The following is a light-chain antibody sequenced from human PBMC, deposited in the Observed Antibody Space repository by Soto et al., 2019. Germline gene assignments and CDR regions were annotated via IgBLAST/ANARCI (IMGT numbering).Light chain of an antibody. CDR3: QQYNEWPLWT. CDR2: GAS. Sequence: EIVMTQSPATLSVSPGERATLSCRASQTISSNLAWYQQKPGQAPRLLIYGASTRATGIPARFSGSGSGTEFTLTISSLQSEDLAVYYCQQYNEWPLWTFGQGTKVDIK. V-gene: IGKV3-15*01. J-gene: IGKJ1*01. CDR1: QTISSN.